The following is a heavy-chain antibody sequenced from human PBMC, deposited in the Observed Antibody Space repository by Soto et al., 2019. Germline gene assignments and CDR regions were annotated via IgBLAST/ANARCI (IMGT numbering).Heavy chain of an antibody. V-gene: IGHV3-30*18. Sequence: QVQLVESGGGVVQPGRSLRLSCAASGFTFSSYGMHWVRQAPGKGLEWVAVISYDGSNKYYADSVKGRFTISRDNSKNTLDLQMNSLRAEDTSVYYCAKESPFDYWGQGTLVTVSS. J-gene: IGHJ4*02. CDR1: GFTFSSYG. CDR3: AKESPFDY. CDR2: ISYDGSNK.